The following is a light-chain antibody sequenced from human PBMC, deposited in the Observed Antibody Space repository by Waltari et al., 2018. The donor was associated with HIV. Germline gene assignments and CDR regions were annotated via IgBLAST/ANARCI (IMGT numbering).Light chain of an antibody. Sequence: DIGLTQSPLSLPVTPGGSASISYRSSQTLHDNNGYNYLEWYVQKPGQSPQLLIYLASNRASGVPEKFSGSGLGTDFTLKISRVEAEDVGVYYCMQALQNPLTFGGGTKVEI. CDR1: QTLHDNNGYNY. J-gene: IGKJ4*01. CDR3: MQALQNPLT. V-gene: IGKV2-28*01. CDR2: LAS.